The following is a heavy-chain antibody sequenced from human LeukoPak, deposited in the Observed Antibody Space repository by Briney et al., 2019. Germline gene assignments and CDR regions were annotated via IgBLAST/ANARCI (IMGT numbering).Heavy chain of an antibody. CDR1: GFTLSSAW. V-gene: IGHV3-15*01. CDR2: IKSKTDGETT. J-gene: IGHJ4*02. Sequence: PGGSLRLSCAASGFTLSSAWMSWVRQAPGKGLEWVGRIKSKTDGETTDYAAPVKGRFTISRDDSKNTLYLQMNSLKTEDTAVYYCTTGPVVIAGKTFDYWGQGTLVTVSS. D-gene: IGHD2-15*01. CDR3: TTGPVVIAGKTFDY.